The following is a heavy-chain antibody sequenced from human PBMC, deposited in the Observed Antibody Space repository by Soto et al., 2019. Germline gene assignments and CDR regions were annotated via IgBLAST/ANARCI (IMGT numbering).Heavy chain of an antibody. J-gene: IGHJ4*02. D-gene: IGHD2-15*01. CDR2: IWYDGSNK. V-gene: IGHV3-33*01. Sequence: LRLSCAASGFTFSSYGMHWVRQAPGKGLEWVAVIWYDGSNKYYADSVKGRFTISRDNSKNTLYLQMNSLRAEDTAVYYCARDGRAATDLDYWGQGTLVTVAS. CDR3: ARDGRAATDLDY. CDR1: GFTFSSYG.